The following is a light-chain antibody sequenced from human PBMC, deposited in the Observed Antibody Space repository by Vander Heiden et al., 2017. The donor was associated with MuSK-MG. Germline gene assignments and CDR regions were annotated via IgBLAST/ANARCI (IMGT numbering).Light chain of an antibody. CDR2: EDS. CDR3: QSYDSTSWV. Sequence: NFMLTQPHSVSASPGKPVTISCTRRGGSIAITYAPWYQQRPGRVPTTVIYEDSQRPSGVPDRFSGSIDSSSNSASLTISGLKTEDEADYYCQSYDSTSWVFGGGTKLTVL. V-gene: IGLV6-57*03. J-gene: IGLJ3*02. CDR1: GGSIAITY.